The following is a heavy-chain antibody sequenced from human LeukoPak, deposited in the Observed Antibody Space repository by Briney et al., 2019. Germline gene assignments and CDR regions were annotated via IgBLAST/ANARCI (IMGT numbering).Heavy chain of an antibody. V-gene: IGHV4-59*12. Sequence: PSETLSLTCTVSGGSISSYYWSWIRQSPGKGLEWIGYIYYSGSTYYNPSLKSRVTISVDTSKNQFSLKLSSVTAADTAVYYCARGKARGYGYYYYYMDVWGKGTTVTVSS. CDR2: IYYSGST. CDR1: GGSISSYY. J-gene: IGHJ6*03. D-gene: IGHD3-16*01. CDR3: ARGKARGYGYYYYYMDV.